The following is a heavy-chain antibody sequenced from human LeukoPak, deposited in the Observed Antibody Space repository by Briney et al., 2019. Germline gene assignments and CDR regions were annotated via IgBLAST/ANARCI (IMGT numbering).Heavy chain of an antibody. J-gene: IGHJ5*02. D-gene: IGHD3-22*01. CDR2: INHSGST. V-gene: IGHV4-34*01. CDR3: ARGLSMFTMIPRRWFDP. CDR1: GGSFSGYY. Sequence: SETLSLTCAVYGGSFSGYYWRWIRQPPGKGLEWIGEINHSGSTNYNPSLKSRVTISVDTSKNQSSLKLSSVTAADTAVYCCARGLSMFTMIPRRWFDPWGQATLVTVSS.